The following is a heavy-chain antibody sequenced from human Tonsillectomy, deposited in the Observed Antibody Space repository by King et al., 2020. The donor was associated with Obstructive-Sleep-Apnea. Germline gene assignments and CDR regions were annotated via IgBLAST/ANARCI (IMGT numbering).Heavy chain of an antibody. Sequence: QLVQSGPEVKKPGASVKVSCKASGSTFATYYIHWVRQAPGLGLEWMGIINPSSGFPTYAQKFQGRVTMTGDTSTGTVYMEMRGLTSEDTAVYYCARDRMAETTSFLAYWGQGTQVTVSS. CDR2: INPSSGFP. CDR1: GSTFATYY. V-gene: IGHV1-46*03. J-gene: IGHJ4*02. D-gene: IGHD1/OR15-1a*01. CDR3: ARDRMAETTSFLAY.